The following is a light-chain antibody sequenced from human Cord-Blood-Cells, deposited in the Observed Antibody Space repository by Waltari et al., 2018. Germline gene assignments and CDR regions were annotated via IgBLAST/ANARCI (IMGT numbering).Light chain of an antibody. V-gene: IGKV1-39*01. CDR1: QSISSY. J-gene: IGKJ2*01. CDR2: AAS. Sequence: VTITCRASQSISSYLNWYQQKPGKAPKLLIYAASSLQSGVPSRFSGSGSGTDFTLTISSLQPEDFATYYCQQSYSTPYTFGQGTKLEIK. CDR3: QQSYSTPYT.